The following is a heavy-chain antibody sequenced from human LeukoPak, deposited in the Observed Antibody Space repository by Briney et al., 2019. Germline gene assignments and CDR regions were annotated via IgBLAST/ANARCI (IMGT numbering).Heavy chain of an antibody. Sequence: GGSLRLSCAASGFTFSSYGMHWVRQAPGKGLEWVAVISYDGSNKYYADSVKGRFTISRDNSKNTLYLQMNSLRAEDTAVYYCAKFPIVGATLDAFDIWGQGTMVTVSS. J-gene: IGHJ3*02. CDR1: GFTFSSYG. D-gene: IGHD1-26*01. CDR2: ISYDGSNK. V-gene: IGHV3-30*18. CDR3: AKFPIVGATLDAFDI.